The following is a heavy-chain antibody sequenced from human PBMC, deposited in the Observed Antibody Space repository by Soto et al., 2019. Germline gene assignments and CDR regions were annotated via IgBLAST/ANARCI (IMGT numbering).Heavy chain of an antibody. CDR1: GFTFDDYA. CDR2: ISWNSGSI. V-gene: IGHV3-9*01. J-gene: IGHJ4*02. Sequence: GGSLRLSCAASGFTFDDYAMHWVRQAPGKGLEWVSGISWNSGSIGYADSVKGRFTISRDSSKNTLFLQMNSLRAEDTAVYYCAKGSHFDSWGQGALVTVSS. CDR3: AKGSHFDS.